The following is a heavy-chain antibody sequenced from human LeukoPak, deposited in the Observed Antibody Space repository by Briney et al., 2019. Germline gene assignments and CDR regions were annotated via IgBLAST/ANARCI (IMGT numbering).Heavy chain of an antibody. CDR1: GYSISSGDY. Sequence: PSETLSLTCTVSGYSISSGDYWGWIRPPPGNGLEWIGSIYHSGSTYYNPSLKSRVTISVDTSKNQFSLKLSYVTAADTAVYYCASVVWTGAYLCFGELIMFDYWGQGTLVTVSS. J-gene: IGHJ4*02. CDR3: ASVVWTGAYLCFGELIMFDY. CDR2: IYHSGST. V-gene: IGHV4-38-2*02. D-gene: IGHD3-10*01.